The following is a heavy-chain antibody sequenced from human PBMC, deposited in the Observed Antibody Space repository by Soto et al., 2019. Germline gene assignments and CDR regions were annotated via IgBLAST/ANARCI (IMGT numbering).Heavy chain of an antibody. CDR3: ASSYGSGYRAFDY. Sequence: VQLVQSGAEVKRPGSSVKVSCKASGDTFTFYSINWVRQAPGLGLEWMGRINPILSMSNYAQRFQGRVTMTADKSTSTAYMELSSLRSDDTATYYCASSYGSGYRAFDYWGQGALVTVSS. V-gene: IGHV1-69*02. CDR1: GDTFTFYS. D-gene: IGHD3-10*01. J-gene: IGHJ4*02. CDR2: INPILSMS.